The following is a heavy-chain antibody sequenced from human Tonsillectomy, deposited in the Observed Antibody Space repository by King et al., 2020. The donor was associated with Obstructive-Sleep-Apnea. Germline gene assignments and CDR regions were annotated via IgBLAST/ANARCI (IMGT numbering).Heavy chain of an antibody. V-gene: IGHV1-69*10. CDR3: ARYGSYES. D-gene: IGHD5-18*01. Sequence: VQLVEAGAEVKKPGSSVKVYCKDSGGTFSSSAISWVRQAPGQGLEWMGGICPFLGLSNYAQKFQGRVTITAEKSTRTAHMELSSLRSEDTAVYYCARYGSYESWGQGTLVTVSS. CDR1: GGTFSSSA. J-gene: IGHJ5*02. CDR2: ICPFLGLS.